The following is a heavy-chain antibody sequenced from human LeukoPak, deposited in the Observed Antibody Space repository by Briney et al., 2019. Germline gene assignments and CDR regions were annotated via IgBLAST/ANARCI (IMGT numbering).Heavy chain of an antibody. CDR1: GCTFSSYA. V-gene: IGHV1-69*04. D-gene: IGHD3-3*01. Sequence: SVKVSCKASGCTFSSYAISWVRQAPGQGLEWMGRIIPILGIANYAQKFQGRVTITADKSTSTAYMELCSLRSEDTAVYYCARSPYDFWSGYFDYWGQGTLVTVSS. CDR3: ARSPYDFWSGYFDY. CDR2: IIPILGIA. J-gene: IGHJ4*02.